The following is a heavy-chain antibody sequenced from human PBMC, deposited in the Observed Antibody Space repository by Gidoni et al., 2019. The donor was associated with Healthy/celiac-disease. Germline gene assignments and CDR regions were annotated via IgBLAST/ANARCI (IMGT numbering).Heavy chain of an antibody. CDR1: GYTFNSYG. V-gene: IGHV1-18*04. D-gene: IGHD1-1*01. CDR3: ARDSPRSAQLLDV. Sequence: QVQLVQSGAEVKKPGASVKVSCKADGYTFNSYGISWLRQAPGQGLEWLGWISAYNGTPNYAQNLQGRVTMTTATSPSTASMALRGLRSDDTAVYYCARDSPRSAQLLDVWGQGTTVTVSS. CDR2: ISAYNGTP. J-gene: IGHJ6*02.